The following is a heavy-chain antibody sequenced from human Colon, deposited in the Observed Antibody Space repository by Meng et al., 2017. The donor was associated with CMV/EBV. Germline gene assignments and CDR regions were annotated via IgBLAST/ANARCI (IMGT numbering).Heavy chain of an antibody. V-gene: IGHV3-66*02. CDR2: LYSGGRT. Sequence: GESLKISCAASGFTVSNNYMNWVRQAPGKGLEWVSSLYSGGRTYYADSVKGRFIISRDNSKNTVYLQLNSLRVEDTAVYYCARDSGYSSGWYEDWGQGTLVTVSS. CDR1: GFTVSNNY. D-gene: IGHD6-19*01. J-gene: IGHJ4*02. CDR3: ARDSGYSSGWYED.